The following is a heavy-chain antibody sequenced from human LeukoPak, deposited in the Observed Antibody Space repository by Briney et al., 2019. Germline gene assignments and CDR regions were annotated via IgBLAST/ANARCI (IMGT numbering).Heavy chain of an antibody. CDR3: ARDSAPSDWNYDY. D-gene: IGHD1-7*01. V-gene: IGHV4-4*07. CDR1: GGSISSFY. Sequence: SETLSLTCTVSGGSISSFYWSWIRQPAGKGLEWIGRIYSSGTTNYNPSLKSRLTMSVETSKNQFSLKLSSVTAADTAVYYCARDSAPSDWNYDYWGQGTLVTVSS. CDR2: IYSSGTT. J-gene: IGHJ4*02.